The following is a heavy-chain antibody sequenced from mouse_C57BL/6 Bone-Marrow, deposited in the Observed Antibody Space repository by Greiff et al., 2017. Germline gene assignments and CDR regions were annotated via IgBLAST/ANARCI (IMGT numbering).Heavy chain of an antibody. Sequence: EVKLQASGGGLVQPGGSLTLSCAASGFTFSDYYMYWVRQTPEKRLAWVAYISTGGGSTYYPDTVKGRFTISRDTSKNTLYRQMSRLKSEDTAMYYLARKDYWDRGTSVTVTS. CDR1: GFTFSDYY. CDR2: ISTGGGST. CDR3: ARKDY. J-gene: IGHJ4*01. V-gene: IGHV5-12*01.